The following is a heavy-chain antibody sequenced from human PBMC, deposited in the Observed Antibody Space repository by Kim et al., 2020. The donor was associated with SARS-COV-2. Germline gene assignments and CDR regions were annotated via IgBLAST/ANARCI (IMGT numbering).Heavy chain of an antibody. V-gene: IGHV3-48*02. J-gene: IGHJ4*02. D-gene: IGHD5-12*01. Sequence: DVWKGRFTISRDNAKNALFLQMIRLRDEDTAVYYCARDLYSAGWYYFDQWGLGTLVTVSS. CDR3: ARDLYSAGWYYFDQ.